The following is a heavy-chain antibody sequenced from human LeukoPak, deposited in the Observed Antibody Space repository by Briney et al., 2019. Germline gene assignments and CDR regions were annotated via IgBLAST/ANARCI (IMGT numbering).Heavy chain of an antibody. CDR2: IYYSGST. J-gene: IGHJ4*02. V-gene: IGHV4-59*12. CDR3: APLGYCSGDDCHRPY. D-gene: IGHD2-15*01. Sequence: SETLSLTCTVSGGSISSYYWSWIRQPPGKGLEWIGYIYYSGSTNYNPSLKSRVTISVDTSKNQFSLKLSSVTAADTAVYYCAPLGYCSGDDCHRPYWGQGALVTVSS. CDR1: GGSISSYY.